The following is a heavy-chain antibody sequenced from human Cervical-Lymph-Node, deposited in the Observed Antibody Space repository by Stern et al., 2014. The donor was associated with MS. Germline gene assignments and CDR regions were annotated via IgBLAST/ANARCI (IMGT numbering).Heavy chain of an antibody. CDR2: ISAYNGNT. CDR3: AREANYYDSSGLAFDI. V-gene: IGHV1-18*04. J-gene: IGHJ3*02. D-gene: IGHD3-22*01. CDR1: GYTFTSYG. Sequence: VQLVESGAEVKKPGASVKVSCKASGYTFTSYGISWVRQAPGQGLEWMGWISAYNGNTNYAQNLQGRVTMTADTSTSTAFMELRSLRSDDTAVYYCAREANYYDSSGLAFDIWGQGTMVTVSS.